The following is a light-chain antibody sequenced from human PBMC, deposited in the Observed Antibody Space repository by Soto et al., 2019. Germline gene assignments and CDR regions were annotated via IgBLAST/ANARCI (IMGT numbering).Light chain of an antibody. Sequence: DIQMTQSPSTLSTSVGDSVPITCRASQSISNWLAWYPQKPGKAPRLLIYDASSLESGFPSRFSGSGSGTEFTLTISSLQPDDFATYYCQQYNRYSWTFGQGTKVDI. CDR2: DAS. V-gene: IGKV1-5*01. CDR1: QSISNW. CDR3: QQYNRYSWT. J-gene: IGKJ1*01.